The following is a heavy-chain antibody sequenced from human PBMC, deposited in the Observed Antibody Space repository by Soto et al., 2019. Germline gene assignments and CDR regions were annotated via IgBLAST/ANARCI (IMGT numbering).Heavy chain of an antibody. CDR1: GGTFSSYA. Sequence: QVQLVQSGAEVKKPGSSVKVSCKASGGTFSSYAISWVRQAPGQGLEWMGGIIPIFGTANYAQKFQGRVTIPADESTSTAYMELSSLRSEDTAVYYWASVLELHSYSGMDVWGQGTTVTVSS. J-gene: IGHJ6*02. D-gene: IGHD1-7*01. CDR2: IIPIFGTA. CDR3: ASVLELHSYSGMDV. V-gene: IGHV1-69*12.